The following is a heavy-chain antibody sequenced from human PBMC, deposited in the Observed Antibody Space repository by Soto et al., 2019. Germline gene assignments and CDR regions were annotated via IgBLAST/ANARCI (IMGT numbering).Heavy chain of an antibody. CDR2: ISAYNGNT. CDR1: GYTFTSYG. Sequence: VKVSCKASGYTFTSYGISWVRQAPGQGLEWMGWISAYNGNTNYAQKLQGRVTMTTDTSTSTAYMELRSLRSDDTAVYYCARDLSIRSGGNPGYWGQGTLVTVSS. J-gene: IGHJ4*02. D-gene: IGHD2-15*01. V-gene: IGHV1-18*04. CDR3: ARDLSIRSGGNPGY.